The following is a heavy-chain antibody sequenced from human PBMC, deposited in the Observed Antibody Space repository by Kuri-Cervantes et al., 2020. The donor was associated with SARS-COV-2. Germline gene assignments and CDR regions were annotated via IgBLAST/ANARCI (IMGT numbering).Heavy chain of an antibody. CDR2: INPSGGST. CDR1: GYTFTSYY. Sequence: ASVKVSCKASGYTFTSYYMHWVRQAPGQGLEWMGIINPSGGSTSYAQKLQGRVTMTTDTSTSTAYMELRSLRSDDTAVYYCAGSSIAPNYYYYGMDVWGQGTTVTVSS. J-gene: IGHJ6*02. CDR3: AGSSIAPNYYYYGMDV. D-gene: IGHD3-10*01. V-gene: IGHV1-46*01.